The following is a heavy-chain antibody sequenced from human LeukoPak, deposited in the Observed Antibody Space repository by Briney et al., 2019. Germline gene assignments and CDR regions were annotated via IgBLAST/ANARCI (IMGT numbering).Heavy chain of an antibody. CDR1: GFTFSSYE. Sequence: GGSLRLSCAASGFTFSSYEMNWVRQAPGKGLEWVSYISSSGSTIYYADSVKGRFTISRDNAKNSLYLQMNSLRAEDTAVFYCARTNYYGSGTFDYWGQGTLVTLSS. J-gene: IGHJ4*02. D-gene: IGHD3-10*01. V-gene: IGHV3-48*03. CDR3: ARTNYYGSGTFDY. CDR2: ISSSGSTI.